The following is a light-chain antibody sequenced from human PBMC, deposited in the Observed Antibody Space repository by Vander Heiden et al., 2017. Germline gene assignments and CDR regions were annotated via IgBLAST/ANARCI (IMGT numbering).Light chain of an antibody. CDR3: HQEYSTPVT. CDR1: QSGWYSSNNKNY. Sequence: DIVMTQSPDSLAVSLGERATINCKSSQSGWYSSNNKNYLGSYSEKPGQPPKLLIYWASTRESGVPDRFSGTGSGTAFTLIIISRLAADVAVSYCHQEYSTPVTFGQGTRLEIK. CDR2: WAS. V-gene: IGKV4-1*01. J-gene: IGKJ5*01.